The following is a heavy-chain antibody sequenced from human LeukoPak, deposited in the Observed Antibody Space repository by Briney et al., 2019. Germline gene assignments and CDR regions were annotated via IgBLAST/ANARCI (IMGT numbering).Heavy chain of an antibody. Sequence: SETLSLTCTVSGGSIRSYYWTWLRQPPGKGLEWIGYIYYSGSTNYKPSLKSRVTISVDTSKNQLSLRLSSVTAADTAVYYCARGEDSSGYYFYYYYYMDVWGKGTTVTVSS. CDR1: GGSIRSYY. CDR2: IYYSGST. CDR3: ARGEDSSGYYFYYYYYMDV. V-gene: IGHV4-59*01. J-gene: IGHJ6*03. D-gene: IGHD3-22*01.